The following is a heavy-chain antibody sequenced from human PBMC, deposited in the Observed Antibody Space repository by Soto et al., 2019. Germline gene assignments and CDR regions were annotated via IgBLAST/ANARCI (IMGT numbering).Heavy chain of an antibody. CDR1: GYAFTRYT. J-gene: IGHJ4*02. Sequence: ASVKVSCKASGYAFTRYTVHWLRQAPGQRPEWMGWINAGQGNVKYSQKLQDRVTITRDTSATTVYMELSSLRFEDTAVYYCARNQGGLGGIIAGFDLWGQGALVTVSS. CDR2: INAGQGNV. CDR3: ARNQGGLGGIIAGFDL. V-gene: IGHV1-3*01. D-gene: IGHD3-16*02.